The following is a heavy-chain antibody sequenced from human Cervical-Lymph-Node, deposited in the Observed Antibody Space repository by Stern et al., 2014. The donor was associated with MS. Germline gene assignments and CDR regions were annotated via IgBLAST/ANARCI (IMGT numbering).Heavy chain of an antibody. D-gene: IGHD2-15*01. Sequence: QLVQSGPEVKKPGTSVKVSCKASGFTFTSSAVQWVRQARGQRLEGIGWSVVGSGNTNYAQKFQERVTITRDMSTSTAYMELSSLRSEDTAVYYCAAGYCSGGSCYQLDYWGQGTLVTVSS. CDR1: GFTFTSSA. CDR2: SVVGSGNT. J-gene: IGHJ4*02. CDR3: AAGYCSGGSCYQLDY. V-gene: IGHV1-58*01.